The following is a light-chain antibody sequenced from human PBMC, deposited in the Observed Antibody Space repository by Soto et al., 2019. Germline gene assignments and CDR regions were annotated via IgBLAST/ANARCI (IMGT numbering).Light chain of an antibody. CDR1: QSISSY. CDR3: QQSYSTPRT. J-gene: IGKJ1*01. Sequence: DIQMTHSPSSPSASVGERVTHPFRASQSISSYLNWYQQKPGKAPKLLIYAASSLQSGVPSRFSGSGSGTDFTLTISSLQPEDFATYYCQQSYSTPRTFGQGTKVDIK. CDR2: AAS. V-gene: IGKV1-39*01.